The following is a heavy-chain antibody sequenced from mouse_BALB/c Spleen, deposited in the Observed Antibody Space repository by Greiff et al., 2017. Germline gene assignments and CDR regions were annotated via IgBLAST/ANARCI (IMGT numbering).Heavy chain of an antibody. CDR2: ISSGSSTI. CDR1: GFTFSSFG. Sequence: DVKLVESGGGLVQPGGSRKLSCAASGFTFSSFGMHWVRQAPEKGLEWVAYISSGSSTIYYADTVKGRFTISRDNPKNTLFLQMTSLRSEDTAMYYCARSYYGSAAWFAYWGQGTLVTVSA. CDR3: ARSYYGSAAWFAY. D-gene: IGHD1-1*01. V-gene: IGHV5-17*02. J-gene: IGHJ3*01.